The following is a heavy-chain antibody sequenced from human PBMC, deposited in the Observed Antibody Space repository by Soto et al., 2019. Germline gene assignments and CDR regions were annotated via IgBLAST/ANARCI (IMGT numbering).Heavy chain of an antibody. CDR3: ARWITGTTHAFDY. J-gene: IGHJ4*02. CDR1: GGSFSGYY. D-gene: IGHD1-7*01. Sequence: QVQLQQWGAGLLKPSETLSLTCAVYGGSFSGYYWSWIRQPPGKGLEWIGEINHSGSTNYNPSLKSRVTISVDTSKNQCSLKLSSVTAADTAVYYCARWITGTTHAFDYWGQGTLVTVSS. V-gene: IGHV4-34*01. CDR2: INHSGST.